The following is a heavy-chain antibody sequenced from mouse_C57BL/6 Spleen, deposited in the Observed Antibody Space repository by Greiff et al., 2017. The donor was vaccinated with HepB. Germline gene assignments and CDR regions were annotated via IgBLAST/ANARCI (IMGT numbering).Heavy chain of an antibody. D-gene: IGHD2-3*01. CDR1: GYTFTSYW. J-gene: IGHJ3*01. CDR2: IHPNSGST. CDR3: ARPIYHAYPFPC. Sequence: QVQLQQPGAELVKPGASVKLSCKASGYTFTSYWMHWVKQRPGQGLEWIGMIHPNSGSTNYNEKFKSKATLTVDKSSSTAYMQLSSLTSEVSAVYYCARPIYHAYPFPCWGQGPLSTVSA. V-gene: IGHV1-64*01.